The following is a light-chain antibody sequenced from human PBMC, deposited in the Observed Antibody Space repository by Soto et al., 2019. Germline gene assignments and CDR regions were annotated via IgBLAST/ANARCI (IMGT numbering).Light chain of an antibody. J-gene: IGLJ1*01. Sequence: QSALTQPRSVSGSPGQSVTISCTGTSSDVAGYNFVSWYQQHPGKAPKLMIYDVSKRPSGVPDRFSGSKSGYTASLTISGLQAEDEADYYCCSYAGSYNYVFGTGTKV. V-gene: IGLV2-11*01. CDR2: DVS. CDR3: CSYAGSYNYV. CDR1: SSDVAGYNF.